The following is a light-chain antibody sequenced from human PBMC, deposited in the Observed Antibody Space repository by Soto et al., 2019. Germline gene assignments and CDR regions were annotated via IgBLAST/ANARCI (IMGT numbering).Light chain of an antibody. Sequence: QSALTQPASVSGSPGQSVTISCTGPRSDIGDSNFISWYQHSPGKAPRLLIYEVNNRPSGVSKRFSGSKAGNTASLTISGLLDDDEADYFCASFRRGTTLVFGSGTKATV. J-gene: IGLJ1*01. CDR2: EVN. V-gene: IGLV2-14*01. CDR3: ASFRRGTTLV. CDR1: RSDIGDSNF.